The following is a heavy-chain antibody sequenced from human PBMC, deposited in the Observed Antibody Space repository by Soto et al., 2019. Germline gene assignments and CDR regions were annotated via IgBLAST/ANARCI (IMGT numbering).Heavy chain of an antibody. D-gene: IGHD6-6*01. CDR1: GGSFISYA. V-gene: IGHV1-69*01. CDR3: EKGGEQLVPAPFDY. CDR2: IIPIFGTA. J-gene: IGHJ4*02. Sequence: SVKVPCKASGGSFISYAIIWVRQAPGQGLEWMGGIIPIFGTANYAQKFQGRVTITADESTSTAYMELSSLRSEDTAVYYCEKGGEQLVPAPFDYWGQGTLVTVSS.